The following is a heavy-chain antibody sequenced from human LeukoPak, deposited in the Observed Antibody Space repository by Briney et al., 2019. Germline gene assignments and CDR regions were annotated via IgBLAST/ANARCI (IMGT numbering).Heavy chain of an antibody. Sequence: GGSLRLSCAASGFTFSGYWMSWVRQAPGKGLEWVADIKQDGSEKDYVDSVKGRFTISRDNAKNSLYLQMNSLRAEDTAVYYCARALQWHDAFDIWGQGTMVTVSS. CDR1: GFTFSGYW. CDR2: IKQDGSEK. CDR3: ARALQWHDAFDI. V-gene: IGHV3-7*01. J-gene: IGHJ3*02. D-gene: IGHD6-19*01.